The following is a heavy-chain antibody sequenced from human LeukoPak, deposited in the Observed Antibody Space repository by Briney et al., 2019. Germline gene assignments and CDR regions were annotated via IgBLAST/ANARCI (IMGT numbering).Heavy chain of an antibody. Sequence: PSETLSLTCAVSGGTFSAYLWSWVRQAPGKGPEWIGEINYVGSTNYNPSLKDRVSISSDASKNQFYLELTSVTAADTAVYYCASFYDVYAFDFWGLGTMVTVSS. D-gene: IGHD3-16*01. CDR2: INYVGST. J-gene: IGHJ3*01. V-gene: IGHV4-34*01. CDR1: GGTFSAYL. CDR3: ASFYDVYAFDF.